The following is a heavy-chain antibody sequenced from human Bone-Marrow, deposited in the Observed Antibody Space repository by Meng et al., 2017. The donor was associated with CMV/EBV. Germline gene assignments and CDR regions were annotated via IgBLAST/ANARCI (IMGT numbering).Heavy chain of an antibody. CDR2: ISSSSSTI. CDR3: ARDAPGTMIVVVTDYFDY. V-gene: IGHV3-48*04. D-gene: IGHD3-22*01. J-gene: IGHJ4*02. CDR1: GFTFSSYS. Sequence: ESLKISCAASGFTFSSYSMNWVRQAPGKGLEWVSYISSSSSTIYYADSVKGRFTISRDNAKNSLYLQMNSLRAEDTAVYYCARDAPGTMIVVVTDYFDYWGQGTRVTGSS.